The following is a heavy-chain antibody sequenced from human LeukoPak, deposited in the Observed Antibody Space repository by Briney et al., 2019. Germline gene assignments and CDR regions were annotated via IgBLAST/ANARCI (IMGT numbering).Heavy chain of an antibody. V-gene: IGHV1-3*01. CDR2: INGGNGNT. Sequence: ASVKVSCKGSGYTFSAYVLHWVRQAPGQSLEWMGWINGGNGNTKYSQKFQGRVTITRDTSASTAYMELSSLRSEDTAVYYCARDRIAGLSSVGAFDIWGQGTMVTVSS. CDR1: GYTFSAYV. J-gene: IGHJ3*02. D-gene: IGHD3/OR15-3a*01. CDR3: ARDRIAGLSSVGAFDI.